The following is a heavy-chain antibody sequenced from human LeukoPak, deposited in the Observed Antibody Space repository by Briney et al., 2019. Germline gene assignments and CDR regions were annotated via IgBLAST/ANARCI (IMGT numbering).Heavy chain of an antibody. CDR1: GYTFTGYH. V-gene: IGHV1-2*02. CDR2: INCNSGGT. Sequence: GASVKVSCKASGYTFTGYHIHWVRQAPGQGPEWMGWINCNSGGTKYAQKFQGRVTMTRDTSISTAYMELSRLRSDDTAVYYCASGPGDSSGFDYWGRGTLVTVSS. J-gene: IGHJ4*02. CDR3: ASGPGDSSGFDY. D-gene: IGHD3-22*01.